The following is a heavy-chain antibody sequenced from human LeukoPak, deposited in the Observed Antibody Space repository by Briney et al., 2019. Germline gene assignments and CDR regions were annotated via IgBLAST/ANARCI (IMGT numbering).Heavy chain of an antibody. D-gene: IGHD3-10*01. CDR1: GFTFSSYA. CDR2: ISGSGGST. Sequence: PGGSLRLSCAASGFTFSSYAMSWVRQTPGKGLEWVSAISGSGGSTYYADSVKGRFTISRDNSKSTLYLQMNSLRAENTAVYYCAKSWFGELLTVYFDYWGQGTLVTVSS. V-gene: IGHV3-23*01. J-gene: IGHJ4*02. CDR3: AKSWFGELLTVYFDY.